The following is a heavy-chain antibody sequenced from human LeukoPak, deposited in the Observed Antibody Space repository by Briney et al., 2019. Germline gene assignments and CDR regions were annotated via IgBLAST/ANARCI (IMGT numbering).Heavy chain of an antibody. Sequence: GGSLRLSCAASGFTFSDYAMSWVHQAPGKGLEWVSAITGSGVSTYHADSVKGRFTISRDNSNNTLYLQMNSLRAEDTAVYFCAKAGALGFDYGGQETLVTVSS. J-gene: IGHJ4*02. CDR2: ITGSGVST. CDR3: AKAGALGFDY. CDR1: GFTFSDYA. V-gene: IGHV3-23*01. D-gene: IGHD7-27*01.